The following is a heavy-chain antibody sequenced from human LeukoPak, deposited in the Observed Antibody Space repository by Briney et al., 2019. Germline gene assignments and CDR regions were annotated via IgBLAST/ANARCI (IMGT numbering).Heavy chain of an antibody. D-gene: IGHD2-8*02. CDR2: MNPNSGNT. CDR3: ARRSGVNYYFYMDV. V-gene: IGHV1-8*03. J-gene: IGHJ6*03. Sequence: ASVKVSCKASGHTFTSYDINWVRQATGQGLEWMGWMNPNSGNTGYAQKFQGRVTITRNTSISTAYMELSSLRSEDTAVYYCARRSGVNYYFYMDVWGKGTTVTVSS. CDR1: GHTFTSYD.